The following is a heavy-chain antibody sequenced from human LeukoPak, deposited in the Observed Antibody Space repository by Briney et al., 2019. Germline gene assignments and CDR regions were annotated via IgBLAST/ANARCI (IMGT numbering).Heavy chain of an antibody. CDR3: AKGGSTNFYYGDV. CDR2: IYDSGST. V-gene: IGHV4-59*01. Sequence: KASETLSLTCSVSGGSMTNLYWTWIRQPPGKGLEWIGDIYDSGSTRYNTSLESRVTISVDMSKNQFSLKLSSVTAADTAVYYCAKGGSTNFYYGDVWGQGTTVTVSS. D-gene: IGHD2/OR15-2a*01. CDR1: GGSMTNLY. J-gene: IGHJ6*02.